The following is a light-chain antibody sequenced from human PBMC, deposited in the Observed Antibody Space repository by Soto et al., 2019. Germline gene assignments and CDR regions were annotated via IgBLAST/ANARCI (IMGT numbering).Light chain of an antibody. CDR1: QSVSSSY. V-gene: IGKV3-20*01. CDR2: GAS. Sequence: EIVLTQSPGTLSLSPGERATLSCRASQSVSSSYLAWYQQKPGQAPRLLIYGASSRATDIPDRFSGSGSGTEFTLTISRLEPEDFALYYCQQYGSSPWTFGQGTKVEIK. J-gene: IGKJ1*01. CDR3: QQYGSSPWT.